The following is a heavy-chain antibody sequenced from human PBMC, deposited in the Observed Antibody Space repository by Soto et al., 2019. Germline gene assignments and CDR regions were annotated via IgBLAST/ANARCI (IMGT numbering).Heavy chain of an antibody. CDR2: IYWDDDK. D-gene: IGHD6-13*01. V-gene: IGHV2-5*02. CDR3: AHRSYNSGSGYSLSHENWFDP. CDR1: GFSLSPSGVG. J-gene: IGHJ5*02. Sequence: SGPTLVKPTQTLTLTCTFSGFSLSPSGVGVGWIRQPPGKALEWLALIYWDDDKRHSASLKSRHTITKGTSKNQVVLTMNNMDPVNTATYSGAHRSYNSGSGYSLSHENWFDPWGQGTLVTVSS.